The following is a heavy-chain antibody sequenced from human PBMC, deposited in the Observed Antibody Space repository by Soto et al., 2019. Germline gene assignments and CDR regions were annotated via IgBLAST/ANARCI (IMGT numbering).Heavy chain of an antibody. J-gene: IGHJ4*02. Sequence: ASVKVSCKASGYAFTSYYMHWVRQAPGQGLEWMGIINPSGGSTSYAQKFQGRVTMTRDTSTSTVYMELSSLRSEDTAVYYCAKGTIFGVVDYWGQGTLVTVSS. CDR1: GYAFTSYY. D-gene: IGHD3-3*01. CDR3: AKGTIFGVVDY. CDR2: INPSGGST. V-gene: IGHV1-46*01.